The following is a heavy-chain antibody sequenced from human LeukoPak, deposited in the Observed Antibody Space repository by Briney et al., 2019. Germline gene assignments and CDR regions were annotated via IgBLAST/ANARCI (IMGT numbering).Heavy chain of an antibody. D-gene: IGHD1-14*01. CDR2: IIPIFGTA. V-gene: IGHV1-69*13. CDR1: GYTFTSYG. Sequence: ASVKVSCKASGYTFTSYGISWVRQAPGQGLEWMGGIIPIFGTANYAQKFQGRVTITADESTSTAYMELSSLRSEDTAVYYCARSSHRGQGAFDIWGQGTMVTVSS. CDR3: ARSSHRGQGAFDI. J-gene: IGHJ3*02.